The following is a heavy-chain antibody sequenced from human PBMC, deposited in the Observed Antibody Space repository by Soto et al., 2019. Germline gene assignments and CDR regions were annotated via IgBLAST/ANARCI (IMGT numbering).Heavy chain of an antibody. D-gene: IGHD3-3*01. CDR2: INPTDGSV. Sequence: QVQLVQSGAEVKKPGASVKVSCTASGYTFKSFYMHWVRQAPGQGLEWIGIINPTDGSVSYAQKFHDRVTLTTDRPTSTVYMELSSLKSEDTAVYFCARDFGRHGAVDTTGWFDPWGQGTLVTVSS. CDR1: GYTFKSFY. CDR3: ARDFGRHGAVDTTGWFDP. J-gene: IGHJ5*02. V-gene: IGHV1-46*02.